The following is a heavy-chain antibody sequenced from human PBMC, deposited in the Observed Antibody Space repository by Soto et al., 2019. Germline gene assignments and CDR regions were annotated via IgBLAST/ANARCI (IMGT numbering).Heavy chain of an antibody. V-gene: IGHV3-21*01. Sequence: GGSLRLSSEASGFTFSRVSMNWVRKVPGKGLEWVASISSGSSDTWYADSVKGRFIISRDNAQNSLFLQMNTLRPEDTAMYYCARVAYWGPGTQVTVSS. CDR1: GFTFSRVS. J-gene: IGHJ4*02. CDR3: ARVAY. CDR2: ISSGSSDT.